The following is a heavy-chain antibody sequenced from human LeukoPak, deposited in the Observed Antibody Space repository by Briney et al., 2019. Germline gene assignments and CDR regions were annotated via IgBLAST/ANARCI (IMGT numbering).Heavy chain of an antibody. V-gene: IGHV4-61*02. CDR2: IYTSGST. CDR3: ARAVVVPYYFDY. D-gene: IGHD3-22*01. CDR1: GGSISSGSYY. J-gene: IGHJ4*02. Sequence: SETLSLTCTVSGGSISSGSYYWSWIRQPAGKGLEWIGRIYTSGSTNYNPSLKSRVTISVDTSKNQFSLKLSSVTAADTAVYYCARAVVVPYYFDYWGQGTLVTVSS.